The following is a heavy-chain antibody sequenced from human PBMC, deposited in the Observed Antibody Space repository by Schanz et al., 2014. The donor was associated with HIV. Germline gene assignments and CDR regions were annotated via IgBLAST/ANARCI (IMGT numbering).Heavy chain of an antibody. CDR1: GGSFSYYA. Sequence: QVQLLQSGPEVKKPGASVKVSCKASGGSFSYYAINWVRQAPGQGLEWMGGIIPIFGTANYAQKFQGRVTITADESTSTAYMELRSLRSEDTAVYYCARGLGDSSSSEPFDIWGQGTKVTVSS. J-gene: IGHJ3*02. CDR3: ARGLGDSSSSEPFDI. D-gene: IGHD6-6*01. CDR2: IIPIFGTA. V-gene: IGHV1-69*13.